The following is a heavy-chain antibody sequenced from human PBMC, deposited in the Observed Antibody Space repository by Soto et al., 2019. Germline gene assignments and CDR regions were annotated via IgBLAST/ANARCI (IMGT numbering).Heavy chain of an antibody. D-gene: IGHD3-22*01. CDR1: GGSISSYY. V-gene: IGHV4-59*01. CDR2: IYYSGST. CDR3: TTGLSSGHYSFDF. Sequence: SETLSLTCTVSGGSISSYYWSWIRQPPGKGLEWIGYIYYSGSTNYNPSLKSRVTISVDTSKNQFSLKLSSVTAADTAIYFCTTGLSSGHYSFDFWGQGTLVTVSS. J-gene: IGHJ4*02.